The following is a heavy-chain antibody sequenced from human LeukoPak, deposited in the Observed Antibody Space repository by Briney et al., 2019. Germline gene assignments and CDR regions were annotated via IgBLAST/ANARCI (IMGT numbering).Heavy chain of an antibody. J-gene: IGHJ4*02. CDR2: IIPIFGTA. V-gene: IGHV1-69*05. CDR1: GGTFSSYA. CDR3: AREGGIVPAATYQFDY. D-gene: IGHD2-2*01. Sequence: SVKVSCKASGGTFSSYAISWVRQAPGQGLEWMGGIIPIFGTANYAQKFQGRVTITTDESTSTAYMELSSLRSEDTAVYYCAREGGIVPAATYQFDYWRQGTLVTVSS.